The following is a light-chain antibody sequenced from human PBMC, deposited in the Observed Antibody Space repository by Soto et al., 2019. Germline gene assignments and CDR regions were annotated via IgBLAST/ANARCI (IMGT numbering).Light chain of an antibody. CDR3: QQSYSSPRT. Sequence: DIQMTQSPSSLSASVGDRVTITCQSSQSSISYLNWYQQKAGKAPQLLIYAASSLQSGVPPRFSGSGSGTDFILSISSLQTEDSTIYYCQQSYSSPRTFGQGTKLEI. J-gene: IGKJ2*01. CDR1: QSSISY. V-gene: IGKV1-39*01. CDR2: AAS.